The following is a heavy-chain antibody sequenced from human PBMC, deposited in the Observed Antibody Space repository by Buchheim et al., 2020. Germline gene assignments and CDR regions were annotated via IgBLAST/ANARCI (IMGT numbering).Heavy chain of an antibody. D-gene: IGHD3-3*01. CDR2: ISYDGSNK. J-gene: IGHJ5*02. CDR3: ARGDFWSGNDP. CDR1: GFTFSSYA. Sequence: QVQLVESGGGVVQPGRSLRLSCAASGFTFSSYAMHWVRPAPGKGLEWVAVISYDGSNKYYADSVKGRFTIPRDNSKNTLYLQMNSLRAEDTAVYYCARGDFWSGNDPWGQGTL. V-gene: IGHV3-30*04.